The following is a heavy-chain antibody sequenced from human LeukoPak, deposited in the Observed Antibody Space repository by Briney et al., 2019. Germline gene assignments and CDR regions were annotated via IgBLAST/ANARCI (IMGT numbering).Heavy chain of an antibody. CDR1: GFTFSSYA. D-gene: IGHD3-22*01. CDR2: ISGSGGST. Sequence: GGSLRLSCAASGFTFSSYAMSWVRQAPGKGLEWVSAISGSGGSTYYADSVKGRFTISRDNSKNTLYLQMNSLRAEDTAVYYCARKGDYYYDSSGYSYYFDYWGQGTLVTVSS. V-gene: IGHV3-23*01. CDR3: ARKGDYYYDSSGYSYYFDY. J-gene: IGHJ4*02.